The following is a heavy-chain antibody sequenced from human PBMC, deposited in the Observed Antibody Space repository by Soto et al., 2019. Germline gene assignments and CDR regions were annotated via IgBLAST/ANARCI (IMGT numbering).Heavy chain of an antibody. CDR1: GFSFSSYS. CDR3: ARASSGYYLYYFDY. D-gene: IGHD3-22*01. CDR2: ISSSSSTI. V-gene: IGHV3-48*02. J-gene: IGHJ4*02. Sequence: PGGSLRLSCAVSGFSFSSYSMNWVRQAPGKGLEWVSYISSSSSTIRYADSVKGRFTISRDNAKNSLYLQMNSLRDEDTAVYYCARASSGYYLYYFDYWGQGTQVTVSS.